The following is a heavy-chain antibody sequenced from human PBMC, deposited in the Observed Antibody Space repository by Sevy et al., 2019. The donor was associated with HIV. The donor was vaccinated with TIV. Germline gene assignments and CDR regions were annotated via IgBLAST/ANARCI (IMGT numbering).Heavy chain of an antibody. J-gene: IGHJ6*02. CDR3: AREKGEDTAMTGGEYYYYGMDV. V-gene: IGHV3-30-3*01. CDR2: ISYVGTNK. CDR1: GFTFSSYA. D-gene: IGHD5-18*01. Sequence: GGSLRLSCAASGFTFSSYAMHWVRQAPGKGLGWVAVISYVGTNKYYADSGKGRFTIARANSKNTLYLKINNLRAEDTAVYYCAREKGEDTAMTGGEYYYYGMDVWGQGTTVTVSS.